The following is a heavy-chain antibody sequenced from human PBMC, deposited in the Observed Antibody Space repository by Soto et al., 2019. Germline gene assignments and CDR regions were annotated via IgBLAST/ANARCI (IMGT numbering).Heavy chain of an antibody. CDR1: GASINNFAYY. V-gene: IGHV4-39*01. D-gene: IGHD3-10*01. J-gene: IGHJ5*01. CDR3: ARRERYYGSPGWFDP. Sequence: SETLSLTCSVSGASINNFAYYWGWIRQPPGKGLEWIGTVYYNENTYYNPSLKSRVAISVDTAKNQFSLNLRSVTAADTAIYFCARRERYYGSPGWFDPWGQGTMVTVSS. CDR2: VYYNENT.